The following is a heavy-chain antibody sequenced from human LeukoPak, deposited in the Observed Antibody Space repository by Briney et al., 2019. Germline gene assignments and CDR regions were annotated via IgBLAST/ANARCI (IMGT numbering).Heavy chain of an antibody. Sequence: GGSLRLSCAASGFTFSSYGMHWVRQAPGKGLEWVAVISYDGSNKYYADSVKGRFTISRDNSKNTLYLQVNSLRAEDTAVYYCAKPGYSGYGAPFDYWGQGTLVTVSS. D-gene: IGHD5-12*01. CDR1: GFTFSSYG. J-gene: IGHJ4*02. CDR3: AKPGYSGYGAPFDY. CDR2: ISYDGSNK. V-gene: IGHV3-30*18.